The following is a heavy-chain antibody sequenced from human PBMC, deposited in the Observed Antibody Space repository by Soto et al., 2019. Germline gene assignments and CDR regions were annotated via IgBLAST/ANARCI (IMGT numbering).Heavy chain of an antibody. Sequence: KPSETLSLTCAVYGGSFSGYYWSWIRQPPGKGLEWIGEINHSGSTNYNPSLKSRVTISVDTSKNQFSLKLSSVTAADTAVYYCAGAQGCSGGSCHLRGYYYYYMDFWGKGTTVTVSS. CDR1: GGSFSGYY. CDR2: INHSGST. D-gene: IGHD2-15*01. CDR3: AGAQGCSGGSCHLRGYYYYYMDF. V-gene: IGHV4-34*01. J-gene: IGHJ6*03.